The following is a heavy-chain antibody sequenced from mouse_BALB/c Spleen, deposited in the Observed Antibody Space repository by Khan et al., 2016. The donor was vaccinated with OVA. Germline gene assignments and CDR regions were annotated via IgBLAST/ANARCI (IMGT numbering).Heavy chain of an antibody. J-gene: IGHJ3*01. Sequence: EVELVESGGGLVKPGGSLKLSCAASGFTFSDYYMYWVRQTPEKRLEWIATISDGGNYTYYPDSVKGRFTISRDDAKNNLYLQMSSLKSEDTAMYYCARGYYGDPFAYWGQGTLVTVSA. D-gene: IGHD2-13*01. CDR1: GFTFSDYY. CDR3: ARGYYGDPFAY. CDR2: ISDGGNYT. V-gene: IGHV5-4*02.